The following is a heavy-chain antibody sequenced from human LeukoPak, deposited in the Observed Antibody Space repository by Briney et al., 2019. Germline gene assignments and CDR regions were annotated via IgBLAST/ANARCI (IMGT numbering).Heavy chain of an antibody. CDR2: INSDGSST. CDR3: ARDVGTDYYDSSGYPDY. J-gene: IGHJ4*02. Sequence: GSLRLSCAASGFTFSSYWMHWVRQAPGKGLVWVSRINSDGSSTSYADSVKGRFTISRDNAKNTLYLQMNSLRAEDTAVYYCARDVGTDYYDSSGYPDYWGQGTLVTVSS. CDR1: GFTFSSYW. D-gene: IGHD3-22*01. V-gene: IGHV3-74*01.